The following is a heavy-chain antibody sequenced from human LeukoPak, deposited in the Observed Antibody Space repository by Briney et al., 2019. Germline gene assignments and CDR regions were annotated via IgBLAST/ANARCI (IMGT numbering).Heavy chain of an antibody. CDR3: ARGRWLVHWFDP. CDR1: GGSFSGYY. J-gene: IGHJ5*02. D-gene: IGHD6-19*01. Sequence: SETLSLTCAAYGGSFSGYYWSWIRQPPGKGLEWIGEINHSGSTNYNPSLKSRVTISVDTSKNQFSLKLSSVTAADTAVYYCARGRWLVHWFDPWGQGTLVTVSS. CDR2: INHSGST. V-gene: IGHV4-34*01.